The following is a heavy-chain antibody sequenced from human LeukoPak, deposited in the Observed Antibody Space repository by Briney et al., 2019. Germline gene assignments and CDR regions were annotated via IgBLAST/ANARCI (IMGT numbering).Heavy chain of an antibody. CDR3: ARDSFFDY. CDR1: GFTFRSYA. J-gene: IGHJ4*02. V-gene: IGHV3-53*01. CDR2: IYSGGST. Sequence: GGSLRLSCAASGFTFRSYAMTWVRQAPGKGLEWVSVIYSGGSTYYADSVKGRFTISRDNSKNTLYLQMNSLRAEDTAVYYCARDSFFDYWGQGTLVTVSS.